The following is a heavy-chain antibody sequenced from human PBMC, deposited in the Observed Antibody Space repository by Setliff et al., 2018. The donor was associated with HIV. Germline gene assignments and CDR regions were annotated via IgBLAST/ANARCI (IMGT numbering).Heavy chain of an antibody. CDR3: ARGDCSSTSCYAFDN. Sequence: EASVKVSCKASGYNFTSHDINWVRQAPGQGLEWMGWMNPKSGNTGYARKFQGRVTMTRKTSISTAYMELRSLRSDDTAVYYCARGDCSSTSCYAFDNWGQGTLVTVSS. J-gene: IGHJ4*02. D-gene: IGHD2-2*01. V-gene: IGHV1-8*01. CDR2: MNPKSGNT. CDR1: GYNFTSHD.